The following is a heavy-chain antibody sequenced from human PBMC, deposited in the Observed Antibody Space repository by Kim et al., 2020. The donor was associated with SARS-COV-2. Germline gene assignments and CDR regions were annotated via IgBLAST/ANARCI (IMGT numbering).Heavy chain of an antibody. Sequence: GGSLRLSCAASGFSFSDSIVHWVRRASGKGPEWIGHLGTRTASYETTYAVSKEDKFSISRDDSKNTAYLQVNSLKSEDTALYFCVFFHGSGTSTRDYWG. CDR3: VFFHGSGTSTRDY. D-gene: IGHD3-10*01. V-gene: IGHV3-73*01. J-gene: IGHJ4*01. CDR1: GFSFSDSI. CDR2: LGTRTASYET.